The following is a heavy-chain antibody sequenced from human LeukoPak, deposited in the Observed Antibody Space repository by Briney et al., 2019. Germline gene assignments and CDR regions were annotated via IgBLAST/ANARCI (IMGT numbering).Heavy chain of an antibody. CDR2: INHSGST. V-gene: IGHV4-34*01. Sequence: PSETLSLTCAVYGGSFSGYYWSWIRQPPGKGLEWIGEINHSGSTNYNPSLKSRVTISVDTPKNQFSLKLSSVTAADTAVYYCVREYSTSSTAFDIWGQGTMVTVSS. CDR1: GGSFSGYY. CDR3: VREYSTSSTAFDI. J-gene: IGHJ3*02. D-gene: IGHD6-6*01.